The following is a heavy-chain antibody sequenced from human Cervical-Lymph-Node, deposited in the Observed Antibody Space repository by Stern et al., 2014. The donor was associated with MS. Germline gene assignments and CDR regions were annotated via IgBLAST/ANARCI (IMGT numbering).Heavy chain of an antibody. CDR3: ATTRGLDEVDY. CDR2: IWHDGREK. J-gene: IGHJ4*02. CDR1: GLTFSVYG. Sequence: VQLVESGGGMVPPGSSLRLSCVASGLTFSVYGMHWVRQAPGKGLEWVAVIWHDGREKPYAHSVRGRFTVSRDNSQHKLYAQMNDLRDDDTAIYDCATTRGLDEVDYWGQGTLVTVSS. V-gene: IGHV3-33*01. D-gene: IGHD3-10*01.